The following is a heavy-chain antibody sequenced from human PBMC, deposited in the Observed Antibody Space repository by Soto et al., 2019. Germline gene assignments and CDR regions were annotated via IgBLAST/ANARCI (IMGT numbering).Heavy chain of an antibody. Sequence: GSRRLSCAAPGFTFSSYSMNWVRQAPGKGLEWVSYISSSSSTIYYADSVKGRFTISRDNAKNSLYLQMNSLGDEDTAVYYCARAANGSGAFDIWGQGTMVTVSS. J-gene: IGHJ3*02. CDR3: ARAANGSGAFDI. CDR2: ISSSSSTI. V-gene: IGHV3-48*02. CDR1: GFTFSSYS. D-gene: IGHD1-26*01.